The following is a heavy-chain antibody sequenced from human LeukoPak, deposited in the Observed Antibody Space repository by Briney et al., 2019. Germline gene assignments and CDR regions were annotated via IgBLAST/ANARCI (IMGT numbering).Heavy chain of an antibody. CDR3: ARDGENQLRIVVVPAATIMSTEYFQH. D-gene: IGHD2-2*01. CDR2: IIPIFGTA. Sequence: SVKVSCKASGGTFSSYAISWVRQAPGQGLEWMGGIIPIFGTANYAQKFQGRVTITADESTSTAYMELSSLRSEDTAVYYCARDGENQLRIVVVPAATIMSTEYFQHWGQGTLVTVSS. J-gene: IGHJ1*01. V-gene: IGHV1-69*13. CDR1: GGTFSSYA.